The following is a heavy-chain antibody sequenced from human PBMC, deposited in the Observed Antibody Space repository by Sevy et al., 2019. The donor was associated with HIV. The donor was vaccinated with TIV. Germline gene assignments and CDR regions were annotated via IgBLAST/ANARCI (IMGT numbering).Heavy chain of an antibody. D-gene: IGHD3-22*01. J-gene: IGHJ6*02. CDR2: IYTSGST. Sequence: SETLSLTCTVSGGSISGSFYWSWVRQSAGKGLEWIGRIYTSGSTNYNPSLKSQVTMSVDTSKNQFSLSLTFVTAADTAVYYCARAPCYYDSSGYLSALVDVWGQGTTVTVSS. CDR3: ARAPCYYDSSGYLSALVDV. CDR1: GGSISGSFY. V-gene: IGHV4-4*07.